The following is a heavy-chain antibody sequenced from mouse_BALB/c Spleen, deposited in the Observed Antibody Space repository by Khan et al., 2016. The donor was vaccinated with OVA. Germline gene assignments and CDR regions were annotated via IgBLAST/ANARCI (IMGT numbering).Heavy chain of an antibody. Sequence: EVELVESGGGLVKPGGSLTLSCAASGFTFSDYYMYWVRQTPEKRLEWVATISDGGSYTYYPDSMKGRFTISCDDAASNLFLQMSSLSTEDTAMYYCVRGYYGDPFAYWGQGTLVTVSA. CDR3: VRGYYGDPFAY. CDR1: GFTFSDYY. V-gene: IGHV5-4*02. D-gene: IGHD2-13*01. J-gene: IGHJ3*01. CDR2: ISDGGSYT.